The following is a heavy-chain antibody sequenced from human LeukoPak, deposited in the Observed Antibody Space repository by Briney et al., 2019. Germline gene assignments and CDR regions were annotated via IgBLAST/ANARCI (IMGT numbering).Heavy chain of an antibody. J-gene: IGHJ5*02. CDR1: GGSISSGGYY. D-gene: IGHD2-2*01. CDR3: ARGIPADRHGWFDP. CDR2: IYHSGST. V-gene: IGHV4-30-2*01. Sequence: SQTLSLTCTVSGGSISSGGYYWSWIRQPPGKGLEWIGYIYHSGSTYYNPSLKSRVTISVDRSKNQFSLKLSSVTAADTAVYYCARGIPADRHGWFDPWGQGTLVTVSS.